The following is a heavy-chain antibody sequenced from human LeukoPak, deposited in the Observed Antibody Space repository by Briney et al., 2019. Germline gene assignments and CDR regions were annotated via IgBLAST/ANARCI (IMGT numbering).Heavy chain of an antibody. J-gene: IGHJ4*02. CDR3: AKAGLTWELHSSYFDY. CDR1: GFTFSNAW. D-gene: IGHD1-26*01. V-gene: IGHV3-30*18. CDR2: ISYDGSNK. Sequence: GGSLRLSCAASGFTFSNAWMSWVRQAPGKGLEWVAVISYDGSNKYYADSVKGRFTISRDNSKNTLYLQMNSLRVEDTAVYNCAKAGLTWELHSSYFDYWGQGTLVTVSS.